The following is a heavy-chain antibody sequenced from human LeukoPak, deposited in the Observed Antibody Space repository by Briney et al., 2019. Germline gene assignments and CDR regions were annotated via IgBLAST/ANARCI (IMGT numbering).Heavy chain of an antibody. V-gene: IGHV4-59*12. J-gene: IGHJ6*03. Sequence: PSETLSLTCTVSGVSISSYYWSWVRQPPGKGLEWVGYIYYSGGTNYNPALKSRVTISVDTCKNQFSLKLSSVTAADTAVYYCARARYYYDSSGYYYYDYYMDVWGKGTTVTVSS. CDR2: IYYSGGT. D-gene: IGHD3-22*01. CDR3: ARARYYYDSSGYYYYDYYMDV. CDR1: GVSISSYY.